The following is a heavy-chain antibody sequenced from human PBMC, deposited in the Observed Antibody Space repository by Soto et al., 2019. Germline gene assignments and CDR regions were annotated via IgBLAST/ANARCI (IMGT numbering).Heavy chain of an antibody. J-gene: IGHJ6*02. CDR3: ARGGRGYSYGYGMDV. V-gene: IGHV1-69*13. D-gene: IGHD5-18*01. CDR2: IIPIFGTA. CDR1: GGTFSSYA. Sequence: ASVKVSCKASGGTFSSYAISWVRQAPGQGLEWMGGIIPIFGTANYAQKFQGRVTITADESTSTAYMELSSLRSEDTAVYYCARGGRGYSYGYGMDVWGQGTTVTVSS.